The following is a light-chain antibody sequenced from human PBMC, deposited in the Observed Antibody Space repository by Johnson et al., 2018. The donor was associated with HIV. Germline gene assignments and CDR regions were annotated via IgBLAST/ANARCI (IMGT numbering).Light chain of an antibody. CDR2: RNN. V-gene: IGLV1-44*01. CDR3: ATWDSRLNAYV. CDR1: SSNIGINT. J-gene: IGLJ1*01. Sequence: QSVLTQPPSASGTPGQRVTISCSGSSSNIGINTVNWYQQLPGTAPKLLIYRNNLRPSGVPDRFSGSKSGTSASLAISGLQAEDEADYFCATWDSRLNAYVFGAGTKFTVL.